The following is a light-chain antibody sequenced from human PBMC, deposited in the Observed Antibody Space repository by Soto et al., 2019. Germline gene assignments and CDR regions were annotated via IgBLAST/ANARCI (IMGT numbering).Light chain of an antibody. V-gene: IGLV1-40*01. CDR3: QSYDSSLSGWV. CDR1: SSNIGAGYD. Sequence: QAVVTQPPSVSGAPGQRVTISCTASSSNIGAGYDVHWYQQLPGTVPKLLIYGNSNRPSGVPDRFSGSKSGTSASLGITGLQAEDEADYYCQSYDSSLSGWVFGGGTQLTVL. J-gene: IGLJ3*02. CDR2: GNS.